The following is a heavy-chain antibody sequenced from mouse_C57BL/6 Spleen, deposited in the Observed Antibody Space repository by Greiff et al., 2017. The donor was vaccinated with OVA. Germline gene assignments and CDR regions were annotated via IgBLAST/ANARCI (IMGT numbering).Heavy chain of an antibody. J-gene: IGHJ1*03. CDR1: GYTFTSYW. V-gene: IGHV1-50*01. Sequence: VQLQQPGAELVKPGASVKLSCKASGYTFTSYWMQWVKQRPGQGLEWIGEIDPSDSYTNYNQKFKGKATLTVDTSSSTAYMQLSSLTSEDSAVYYCARRIITTVVADWYFDVWGTGTTVTVSS. CDR2: IDPSDSYT. D-gene: IGHD1-1*01. CDR3: ARRIITTVVADWYFDV.